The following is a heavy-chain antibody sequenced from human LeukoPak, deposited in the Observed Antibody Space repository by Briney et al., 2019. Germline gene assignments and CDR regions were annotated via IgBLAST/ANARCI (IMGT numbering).Heavy chain of an antibody. V-gene: IGHV1-18*01. Sequence: GASVKVSCKASGGTFSSYAISWVRQAPGQGLEWMGWISAYNGNTNYAQKLQGRVTMTTDTSTSTAYMELSRLRSDDTAMYYCASVYGSGTYSNYWGQGTLVTVSS. CDR2: ISAYNGNT. D-gene: IGHD3-10*01. J-gene: IGHJ4*02. CDR3: ASVYGSGTYSNY. CDR1: GGTFSSYA.